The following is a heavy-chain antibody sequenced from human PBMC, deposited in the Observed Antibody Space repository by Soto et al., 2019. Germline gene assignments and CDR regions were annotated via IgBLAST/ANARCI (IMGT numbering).Heavy chain of an antibody. Sequence: SVKVSCKASLGTFSSYAISCVRQAPGQVLEWMGGIIPIFGTANYAQKFQGRVTITADESTSTAYMELSSLRSEDTAVYYCARTGYVISRYSSGWYGYFDYWGQGTLVTVSS. CDR1: LGTFSSYA. CDR2: IIPIFGTA. CDR3: ARTGYVISRYSSGWYGYFDY. J-gene: IGHJ4*02. D-gene: IGHD6-19*01. V-gene: IGHV1-69*13.